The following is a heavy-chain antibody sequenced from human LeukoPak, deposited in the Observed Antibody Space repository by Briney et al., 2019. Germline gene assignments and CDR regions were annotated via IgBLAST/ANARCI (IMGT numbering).Heavy chain of an antibody. J-gene: IGHJ4*02. D-gene: IGHD6-19*01. CDR3: ARHRDNGTGWYGFDY. Sequence: KSSETLSLTCTVSGGSINSYYWSWIRQPPGKGLEWIAYIYYSGSSNYNPSLKSRVTISADTSKNQFSLRLSSVTAADTAVYYCARHRDNGTGWYGFDYWGQGSLVTVSS. V-gene: IGHV4-59*08. CDR1: GGSINSYY. CDR2: IYYSGSS.